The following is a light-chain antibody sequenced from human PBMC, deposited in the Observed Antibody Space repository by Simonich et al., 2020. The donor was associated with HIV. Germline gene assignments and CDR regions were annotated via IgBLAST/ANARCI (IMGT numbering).Light chain of an antibody. J-gene: IGLJ2*01. V-gene: IGLV2-14*03. CDR2: DVS. CDR3: TSYTSSSTLV. CDR1: SSDVGGYNY. Sequence: QSALTQPASVSGSPGQSITISCTGTSSDVGGYNYVSWYQQHPVKAPKLMIYDVSKRPSGVSNRGSGSKSGNTASRTISGLQAEDEADYYCTSYTSSSTLVFGGGTKLTVL.